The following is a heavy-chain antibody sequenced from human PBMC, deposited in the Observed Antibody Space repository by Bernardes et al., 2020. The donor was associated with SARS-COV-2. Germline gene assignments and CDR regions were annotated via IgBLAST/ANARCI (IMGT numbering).Heavy chain of an antibody. V-gene: IGHV4-39*01. CDR2: LSYSGST. J-gene: IGHJ4*02. Sequence: SETLSLTCTVSGGSISSTSYYWGWIRQPPGQGLEWIGSLSYSGSTYYNPSLKNRVTTSLDTSKNQFSLKVTSVTAADTAVYFCARHGRGYSGLKFFDYWGQGTRLTVSS. CDR3: ARHGRGYSGLKFFDY. D-gene: IGHD5-12*01. CDR1: GGSISSTSYY.